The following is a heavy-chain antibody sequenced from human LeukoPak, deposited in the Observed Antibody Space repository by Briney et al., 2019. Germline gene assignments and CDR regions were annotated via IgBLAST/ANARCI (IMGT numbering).Heavy chain of an antibody. CDR1: GYTFTGYY. CDR2: IIPIFGTA. D-gene: IGHD3-22*01. CDR3: ARVGNYYDSSGHYLFDY. V-gene: IGHV1-69*13. J-gene: IGHJ4*02. Sequence: ASVKVSCKASGYTFTGYYMHWVRQAPGQGLEWMGGIIPIFGTANYAQKFQGRVTITADESTSTAYMELSSLRSEDTAVYYCARVGNYYDSSGHYLFDYWGQGTLVTVSS.